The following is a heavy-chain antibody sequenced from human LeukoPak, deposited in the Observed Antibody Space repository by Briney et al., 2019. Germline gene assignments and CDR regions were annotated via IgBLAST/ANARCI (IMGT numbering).Heavy chain of an antibody. CDR2: LSFDGEEK. V-gene: IGHV3-30*04. CDR3: AKDAGKYCSSTSCSRTDFDY. Sequence: GGSLRLSCIASGFTFNTYSMHWVRQAPGKGLEWVAVLSFDGEEKHYADSVKGRFTISRDNSKNTLYLQMNSLRAEDTAVYYCAKDAGKYCSSTSCSRTDFDYWGQGTLVTVSS. D-gene: IGHD2-2*01. J-gene: IGHJ4*02. CDR1: GFTFNTYS.